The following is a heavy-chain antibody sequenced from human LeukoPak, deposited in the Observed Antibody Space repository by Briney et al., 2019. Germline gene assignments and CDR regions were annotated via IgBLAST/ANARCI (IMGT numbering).Heavy chain of an antibody. Sequence: GGSLRLFCAASRFTFNIYWMSWVRQTPGKGLEWVANINQDGSEKYYVDSVKGRFTISRDNARNSLYLQMNSLRTEDTSVYYCAPHCSSASCPDYWGQGTLVTVSS. CDR2: INQDGSEK. CDR3: APHCSSASCPDY. V-gene: IGHV3-7*01. D-gene: IGHD2-2*01. CDR1: RFTFNIYW. J-gene: IGHJ4*02.